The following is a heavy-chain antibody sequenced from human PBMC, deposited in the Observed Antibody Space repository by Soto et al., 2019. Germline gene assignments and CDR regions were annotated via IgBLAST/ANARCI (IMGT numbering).Heavy chain of an antibody. CDR1: GGTFSSYA. J-gene: IGHJ6*02. V-gene: IGHV1-69*01. D-gene: IGHD2-15*01. CDR2: IIPIFGTA. CDR3: AKSRLGYCSGGNRHPPPYYYYGMDV. Sequence: QVQLVQSGAEVKKPGSSVKVSCKASGGTFSSYAISWVRQAPGQGLEWMGGIIPIFGTANYAQKFQGRVTITADESTSTGYLELSKLRSGDPALYYCAKSRLGYCSGGNRHPPPYYYYGMDVWGQGTTVTVSS.